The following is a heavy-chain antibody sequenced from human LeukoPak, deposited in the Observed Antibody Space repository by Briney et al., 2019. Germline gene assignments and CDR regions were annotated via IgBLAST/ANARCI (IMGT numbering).Heavy chain of an antibody. J-gene: IGHJ5*02. D-gene: IGHD3-3*01. CDR1: GYTFTNYG. CDR3: ARGVRFLEWLSP. Sequence: ASVKVSCKASGYTFTNYGISRVRQAPGQGLEWMGWISAYNGNTDYAQKLQGRVTMTTDTSTSTAYMELRSLRSDDTAVYYCARGVRFLEWLSPWGQGTLVTVSS. V-gene: IGHV1-18*01. CDR2: ISAYNGNT.